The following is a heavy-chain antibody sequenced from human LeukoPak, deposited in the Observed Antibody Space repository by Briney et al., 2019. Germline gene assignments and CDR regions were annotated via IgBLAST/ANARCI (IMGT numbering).Heavy chain of an antibody. D-gene: IGHD6-25*01. CDR2: ISAYNSNT. CDR3: ARAELVTGWYSSGGEEYWFDP. V-gene: IGHV1-18*01. CDR1: GYTFTSNG. J-gene: IGHJ5*02. Sequence: ASVKLSCKASGYTFTSNGISWVRQAPRQGLEWKGRISAYNSNTSYGQKLQGRVTMTTDTSTSTSYMELRSLRSDDTAVYYCARAELVTGWYSSGGEEYWFDPWGQGTLVTVSS.